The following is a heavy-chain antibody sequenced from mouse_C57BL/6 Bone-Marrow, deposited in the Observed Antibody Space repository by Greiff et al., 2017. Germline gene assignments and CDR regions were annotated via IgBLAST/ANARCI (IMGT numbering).Heavy chain of an antibody. J-gene: IGHJ3*01. CDR1: GFTFNDYY. D-gene: IGHD2-3*01. Sequence: EVMLVESGAELVRPGASVKLSCTASGFTFNDYYMPWVQQRPEQGLEWIGRIDPEDGYTEYAPKFQGKATMTADTSSNTAYLQLSSLTSEDTAVYYCTRLLTFAYWGQGTLVTVSA. V-gene: IGHV14-1*01. CDR3: TRLLTFAY. CDR2: IDPEDGYT.